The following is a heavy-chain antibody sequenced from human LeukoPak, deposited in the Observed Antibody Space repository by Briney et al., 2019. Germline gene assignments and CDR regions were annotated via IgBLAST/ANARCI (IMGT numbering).Heavy chain of an antibody. J-gene: IGHJ6*03. CDR3: AKGTSWLSPYYYMDV. D-gene: IGHD2-2*01. V-gene: IGHV3-30*02. Sequence: GGSLRLSCATSGFTFNSYWMHWVRQAPGKGLEWVAFIRYDGSNKYYADSVKGRFTISRDNSKNTLYLQMNSLRAEDTAVYYCAKGTSWLSPYYYMDVWGTGTTVTVSS. CDR1: GFTFNSYW. CDR2: IRYDGSNK.